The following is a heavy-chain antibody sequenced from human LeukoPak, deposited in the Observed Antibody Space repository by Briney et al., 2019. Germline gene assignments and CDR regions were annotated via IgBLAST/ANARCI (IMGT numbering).Heavy chain of an antibody. CDR3: ARDDCGATCYPGGY. CDR2: IKAGNGDT. V-gene: IGHV1-3*01. J-gene: IGHJ4*02. CDR1: GYTFTNYV. Sequence: ASVKVSCKASGYTFTNYVVRWVRQAPGQRPEWMGWIKAGNGDTKYSPNFQGRVTITRDTSASTAYMEPSSLTSEDTALYYCARDDCGATCYPGGYWGQGTLVTVSS. D-gene: IGHD2-21*01.